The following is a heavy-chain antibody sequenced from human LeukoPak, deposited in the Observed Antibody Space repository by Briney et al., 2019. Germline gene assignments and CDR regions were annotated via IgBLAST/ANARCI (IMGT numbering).Heavy chain of an antibody. CDR1: GGSISSTYF. CDR2: IHYSGTT. Sequence: SETLSLTCTVSGGSISSTYFWAWIRQPPGKGLEWIATIHYSGTTYYKPSLRSRVTISVDTSANQFSLKLTSVTAADTAVYFCAGLGYCSGGSCQHDFWGQGTLVTVSS. J-gene: IGHJ4*02. CDR3: AGLGYCSGGSCQHDF. D-gene: IGHD2-15*01. V-gene: IGHV4-39*01.